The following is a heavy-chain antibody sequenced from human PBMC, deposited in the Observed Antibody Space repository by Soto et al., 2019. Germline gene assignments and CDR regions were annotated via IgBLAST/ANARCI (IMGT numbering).Heavy chain of an antibody. CDR2: IYYSGST. CDR1: GGSISSGGYY. D-gene: IGHD5-12*01. CDR3: ARARQWLRFYYYGMDV. Sequence: QVQLQESGPGLVKPSQTLSLTCTVSGGSISSGGYYWSLIRQHPGKGLEWIGYIYYSGSTYYNPSLKSRVTISVDTSKNQFSLKLSSVTAADTAVYYCARARQWLRFYYYGMDVWGQGTTVTVSS. V-gene: IGHV4-31*03. J-gene: IGHJ6*02.